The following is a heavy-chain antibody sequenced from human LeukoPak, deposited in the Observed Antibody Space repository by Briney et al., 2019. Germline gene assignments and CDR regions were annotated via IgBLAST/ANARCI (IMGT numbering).Heavy chain of an antibody. D-gene: IGHD3-9*01. CDR3: SKWGDFDVLAGYYVPDF. Sequence: GGSLRLSCAASGFTFSNYAMIWVRQAPGKGLEWFSDITGSGGNTYYADSVKGRFTISRYNSKNTLYLQMNSLRAEDTAVYYCSKWGDFDVLAGYYVPDFWGQGTLVTVSS. V-gene: IGHV3-23*01. CDR1: GFTFSNYA. CDR2: ITGSGGNT. J-gene: IGHJ4*02.